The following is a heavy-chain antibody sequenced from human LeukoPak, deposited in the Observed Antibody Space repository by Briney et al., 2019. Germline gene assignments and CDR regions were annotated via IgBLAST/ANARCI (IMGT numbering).Heavy chain of an antibody. V-gene: IGHV1-18*01. CDR2: VSCYNGDT. D-gene: IGHD3-22*01. CDR3: ARAHYYDSSGYTNYFDY. Sequence: ASVKVSCKASGYTFTSYGISWVRQAPGHGLEWMGWVSCYNGDTNYAQKFQGRVTMTTDTTTSTAYMELSRLRSDDTAVYYCARAHYYDSSGYTNYFDYWGQGTLVTVSS. J-gene: IGHJ4*02. CDR1: GYTFTSYG.